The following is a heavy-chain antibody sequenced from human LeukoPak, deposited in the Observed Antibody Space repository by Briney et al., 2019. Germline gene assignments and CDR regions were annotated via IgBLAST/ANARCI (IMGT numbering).Heavy chain of an antibody. CDR2: IYPGDSDT. Sequence: GESLKISCKGSGYSFTSYWIGWVRQMPGKGLEWMGIIYPGDSDTRYRPSFQGQVTISADKSISIAYLQWSSLKASDTAMYYCARRFSGSSGWYSFDFWGQGTLVTVSS. CDR3: ARRFSGSSGWYSFDF. J-gene: IGHJ4*02. D-gene: IGHD6-19*01. V-gene: IGHV5-51*01. CDR1: GYSFTSYW.